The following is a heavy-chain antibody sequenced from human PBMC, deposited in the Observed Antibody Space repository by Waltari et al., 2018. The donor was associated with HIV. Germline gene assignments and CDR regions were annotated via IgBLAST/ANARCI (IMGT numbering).Heavy chain of an antibody. V-gene: IGHV1-18*01. D-gene: IGHD2-8*01. J-gene: IGHJ6*02. Sequence: VQLVQSGPEMRKPGASVQISCRASGFTFTNYVFSWVPQAPGQGLEWLGWISAYDGNKDSAQKFKGRITLTTDTSTTTAYLEVRSLRSDDTAIYHCVRGGGSWLYDMYYYQGLDVWGQGTTVIVSS. CDR3: VRGGGSWLYDMYYYQGLDV. CDR1: GFTFTNYV. CDR2: ISAYDGNK.